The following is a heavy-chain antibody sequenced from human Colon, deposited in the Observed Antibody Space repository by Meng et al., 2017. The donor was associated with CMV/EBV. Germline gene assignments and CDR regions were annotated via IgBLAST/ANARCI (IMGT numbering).Heavy chain of an antibody. V-gene: IGHV1-18*01. Sequence: ASVKVSCKASGYTFSSYDFNWVRQASGQGLEWMGWMNFYTGDTGYAQKLQGRVIMSTDTPTSTAYMELRSLRPDDTAVYYCAREGVGRWFDPWGQGTLVTVSS. J-gene: IGHJ5*02. CDR2: MNFYTGDT. CDR1: GYTFSSYD. CDR3: AREGVGRWFDP.